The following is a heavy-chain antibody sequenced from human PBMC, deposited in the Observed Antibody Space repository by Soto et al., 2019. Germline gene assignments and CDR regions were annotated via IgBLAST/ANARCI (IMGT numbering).Heavy chain of an antibody. J-gene: IGHJ4*02. Sequence: QVQLQQWGAGLLEPSETLSLTCAVYGGSFSGYYWSWIRQPPGKGLEWIGEINHSGSTNYNPSLKSRVTISVDTSKNQFSLKLSSVTAADTAVYYCARGRRGGGSWYALDYWGQGTLVTVSS. V-gene: IGHV4-34*01. CDR2: INHSGST. CDR1: GGSFSGYY. D-gene: IGHD6-13*01. CDR3: ARGRRGGGSWYALDY.